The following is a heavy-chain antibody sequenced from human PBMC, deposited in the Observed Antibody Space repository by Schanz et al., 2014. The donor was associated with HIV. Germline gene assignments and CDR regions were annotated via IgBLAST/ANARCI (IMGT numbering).Heavy chain of an antibody. J-gene: IGHJ4*02. Sequence: VHVVESGGGPVKPGGSLRLSCTGSGFTFSSYGMHWVRQVPGEGLEWVAVIWFDGSNKYYGDSVKGRFTIARDNSKNTLYLQMNSLRVEDTAVYHCVRDQSLWGSGYTYFDHWGQGTQVTVSS. V-gene: IGHV3-33*08. CDR1: GFTFSSYG. CDR2: IWFDGSNK. CDR3: VRDQSLWGSGYTYFDH. D-gene: IGHD5-12*01.